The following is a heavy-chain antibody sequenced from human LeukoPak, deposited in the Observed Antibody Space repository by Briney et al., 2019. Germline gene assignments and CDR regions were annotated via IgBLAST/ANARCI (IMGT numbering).Heavy chain of an antibody. J-gene: IGHJ4*02. D-gene: IGHD5-24*01. CDR1: GGSFSGYY. Sequence: SETLSLTCAVYGGSFSGYYWNWIRQPPGKGLEWIGEINHSGSTNYNPSLKSRVTISVDTSKNQFSLKLSSVTAADTAVYYCARVRNSMATTFDYWGQGTLVTVSS. CDR2: INHSGST. V-gene: IGHV4-34*01. CDR3: ARVRNSMATTFDY.